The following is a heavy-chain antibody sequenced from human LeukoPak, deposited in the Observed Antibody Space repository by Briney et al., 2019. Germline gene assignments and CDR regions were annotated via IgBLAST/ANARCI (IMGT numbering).Heavy chain of an antibody. J-gene: IGHJ3*02. CDR2: IRSKADGGTT. Sequence: GGSLRLSCTTSGFTFGDYAMTWVRQAPGRGLEWVGFIRSKADGGTTESAASVKGRFTISRDDSKSIAYLQMNSLKTEDTAVYYCTREPPGWDNAFDIWGQGTMVTVSS. CDR1: GFTFGDYA. CDR3: TREPPGWDNAFDI. V-gene: IGHV3-49*04. D-gene: IGHD6-19*01.